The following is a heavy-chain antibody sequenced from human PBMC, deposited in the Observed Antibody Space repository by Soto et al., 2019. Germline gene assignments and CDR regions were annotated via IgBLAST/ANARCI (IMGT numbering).Heavy chain of an antibody. V-gene: IGHV1-69*02. CDR1: GGTFRNYP. CDR3: ARGPLVVLNYFPS. CDR2: IFPLTDIP. Sequence: QVQLVQSGPEVKKPGSSVKVSCKASGGTFRNYPINWVRQAPGQGLEWMGSIFPLTDIPDYAQNFQARLTISADRSTSTAYMELNSLTSDGTAMYFCARGPLVVLNYFPSWGQGTLVTVSS. J-gene: IGHJ4*02.